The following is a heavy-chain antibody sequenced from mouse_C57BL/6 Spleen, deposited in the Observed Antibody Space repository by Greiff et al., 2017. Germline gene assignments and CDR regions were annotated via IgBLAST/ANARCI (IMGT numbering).Heavy chain of an antibody. Sequence: QVKLQQPGAELVKPGASVKLSCKASGYTFTSYWMQWVKQRPGQGLEWIGEIDPSDSYIYYNQKFKGKATLTEDTSSSTAYMQLSSLTSEDTAVYYCARSDYGPIDYWGQGTTLTVSS. CDR2: IDPSDSYI. V-gene: IGHV1-50*01. CDR1: GYTFTSYW. CDR3: ARSDYGPIDY. D-gene: IGHD1-2*01. J-gene: IGHJ2*01.